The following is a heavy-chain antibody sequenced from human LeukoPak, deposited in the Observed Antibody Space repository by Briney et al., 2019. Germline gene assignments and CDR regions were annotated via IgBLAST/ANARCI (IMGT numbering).Heavy chain of an antibody. CDR3: ARSPPYYYDSSGYAPQTAFDI. V-gene: IGHV4-4*07. D-gene: IGHD3-22*01. CDR1: GASISSYY. Sequence: PSETLSLTCSVSGASISSYYWSWIRQPAGKGLEWIGRIYTSGNTNYNPSLKSRVTMSVDTSNNQFSLKLSSVTAADTAVYYCARSPPYYYDSSGYAPQTAFDIWGQGTMVTVSS. CDR2: IYTSGNT. J-gene: IGHJ3*02.